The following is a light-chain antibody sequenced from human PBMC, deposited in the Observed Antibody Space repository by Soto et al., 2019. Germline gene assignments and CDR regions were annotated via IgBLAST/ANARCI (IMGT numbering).Light chain of an antibody. CDR3: TSYAGSNNFEV. Sequence: QSALTQPRSVSGSPGQSVTISCTGTSSDVGGYNYVSWYQQHPDKAPKLLIYEVTKRPSGVPDRFSGSKSGNTASLTVSGLQAEDEADYYCTSYAGSNNFEVFGGGTQLTVL. CDR2: EVT. J-gene: IGLJ7*01. V-gene: IGLV2-8*01. CDR1: SSDVGGYNY.